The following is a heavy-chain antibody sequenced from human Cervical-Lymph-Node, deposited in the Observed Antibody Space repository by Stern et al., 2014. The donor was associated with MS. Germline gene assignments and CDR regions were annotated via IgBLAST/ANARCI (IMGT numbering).Heavy chain of an antibody. Sequence: VQLVQSWAEVKKPGASVRFSCKASGYTFTNYYMHWVRQAPGQGLEWMGEINLNGGSTTYAQKFQGRVTMIRDTSTSTVYMELSSLRYEDTAVYYCARDGVEPAILSLNGMDVWGQGTTVTVSS. D-gene: IGHD2-2*01. CDR1: GYTFTNYY. V-gene: IGHV1-46*01. J-gene: IGHJ6*02. CDR2: INLNGGST. CDR3: ARDGVEPAILSLNGMDV.